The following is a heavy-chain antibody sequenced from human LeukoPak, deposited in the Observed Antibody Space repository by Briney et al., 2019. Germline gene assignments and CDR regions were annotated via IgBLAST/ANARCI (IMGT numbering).Heavy chain of an antibody. D-gene: IGHD2-2*01. J-gene: IGHJ4*02. V-gene: IGHV3-64D*06. CDR2: ISSNGGST. CDR1: GFTFSSYA. Sequence: GGTLRLSCSASGFTFSSYARHWIRQAPGKGLEYVSAISSNGGSTYYADSVKARFNISRDHSKNTLYLPMSSLRAQDTAVYYCVKDAFLGYCRSTRCRPFDYWGQGPLVSVSS. CDR3: VKDAFLGYCRSTRCRPFDY.